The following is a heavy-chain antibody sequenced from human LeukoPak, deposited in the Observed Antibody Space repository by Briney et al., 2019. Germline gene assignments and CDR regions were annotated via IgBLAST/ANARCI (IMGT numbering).Heavy chain of an antibody. CDR3: ATESLNYYGKDYGMGV. D-gene: IGHD3-10*01. CDR1: GGTFSSYA. CDR2: INPSGGST. V-gene: IGHV1-46*01. J-gene: IGHJ6*02. Sequence: ASVKVSCKASGGTFSSYAISWVRQAPGQGLEWMGIINPSGGSTSYAQKFQGRVTMTRDTSTSTVYMELSSLRSEDTAVYYCATESLNYYGKDYGMGVWGQGTTVTVSS.